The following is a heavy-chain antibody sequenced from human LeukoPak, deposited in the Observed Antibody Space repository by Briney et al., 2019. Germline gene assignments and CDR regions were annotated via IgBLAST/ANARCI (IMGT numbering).Heavy chain of an antibody. CDR1: GGSFSGYY. D-gene: IGHD5-18*01. V-gene: IGHV4-34*01. CDR2: INHSGST. CDR3: ARGLVVFGYSYALRPRFDY. J-gene: IGHJ4*02. Sequence: SETLSLTCAVYGGSFSGYYWSWIRQPPGKGLEWIGEINHSGSTNYNPSLKSRVTISVDTSKNQFSLKLSSVTAADTAVYYCARGLVVFGYSYALRPRFDYWGRGTLVTVSS.